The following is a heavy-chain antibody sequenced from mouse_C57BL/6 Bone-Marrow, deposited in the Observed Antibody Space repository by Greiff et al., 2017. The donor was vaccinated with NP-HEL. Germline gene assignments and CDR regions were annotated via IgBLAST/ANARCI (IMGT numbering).Heavy chain of an antibody. CDR2: LDPENGDP. CDR3: TVVVRRWFAY. J-gene: IGHJ3*01. CDR1: GFNIKDDY. V-gene: IGHV14-4*01. D-gene: IGHD1-1*02. Sequence: VQLQQSGAELVRPGASVKLSCTASGFNIKDDYMHWVKQRPEQGLEWIGWLDPENGDPEYASTFQGKATITADTSSNTAYLQLSSLTSEDTAVYYCTVVVRRWFAYWGQGTLVTVSA.